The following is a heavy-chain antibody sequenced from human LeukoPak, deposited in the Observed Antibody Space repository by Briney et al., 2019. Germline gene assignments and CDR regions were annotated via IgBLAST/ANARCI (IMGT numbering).Heavy chain of an antibody. Sequence: ASVTVSCKASGYTFTSYGISWVRQAPGQGLEWMGWISAYNGNTNYAQKLQGRVTMTTDTSTSTAYMELRSLRSDDTAVYYCARDLDGYNVVPTWDYWGQGTLVTVSS. D-gene: IGHD5-24*01. CDR3: ARDLDGYNVVPTWDY. J-gene: IGHJ4*02. V-gene: IGHV1-18*01. CDR2: ISAYNGNT. CDR1: GYTFTSYG.